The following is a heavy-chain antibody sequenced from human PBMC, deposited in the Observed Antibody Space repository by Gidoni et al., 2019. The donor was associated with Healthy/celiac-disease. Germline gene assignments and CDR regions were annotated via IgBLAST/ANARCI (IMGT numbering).Heavy chain of an antibody. CDR3: AKGYYDFWSGYLDY. V-gene: IGHV3-23*01. Sequence: EVQLLESGGGLVQPGGSLRLSCAASGFTFSSDAMSWVRQAPGKGLEWVSAISGSGGSTYYADSVKGRFTISRDNSKNTLYLQMNSLRAEDTAVYYCAKGYYDFWSGYLDYWGQGTLVTVSS. J-gene: IGHJ4*02. CDR1: GFTFSSDA. CDR2: ISGSGGST. D-gene: IGHD3-3*01.